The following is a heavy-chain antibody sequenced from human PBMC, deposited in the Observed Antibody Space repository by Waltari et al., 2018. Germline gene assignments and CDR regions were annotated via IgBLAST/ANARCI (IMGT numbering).Heavy chain of an antibody. J-gene: IGHJ4*02. CDR2: INHSGST. D-gene: IGHD2-2*01. V-gene: IGHV4-34*01. Sequence: QVQLQQWGAGLLKPSETLSLTCAVYGGSFRGSYWSWIRQPPGKGLEWIGEINHSGSTNYNPSLKSRVTISVDTSKNQFSLKLSSVTAADTAVYYCARGPKYQPRRIFDYWGQGTLVTVSS. CDR1: GGSFRGSY. CDR3: ARGPKYQPRRIFDY.